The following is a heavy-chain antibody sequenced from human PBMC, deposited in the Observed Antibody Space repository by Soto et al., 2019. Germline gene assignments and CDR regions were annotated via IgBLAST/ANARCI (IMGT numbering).Heavy chain of an antibody. CDR1: GFTFSSYS. D-gene: IGHD3-3*01. CDR2: ISSSSSYI. Sequence: EVQLVESGGGLVKPGGSLRLSCAASGFTFSSYSMNWVRQAPGKGLEWVSSISSSSSYIYYADSVKGRFTISRDNAKNSLYLQMNSLRAEDTAVYYCARGIRFLERTLDYWGQGTLVTVSS. CDR3: ARGIRFLERTLDY. V-gene: IGHV3-21*01. J-gene: IGHJ4*02.